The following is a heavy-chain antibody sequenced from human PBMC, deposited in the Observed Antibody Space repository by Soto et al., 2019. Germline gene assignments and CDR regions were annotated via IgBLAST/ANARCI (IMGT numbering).Heavy chain of an antibody. CDR2: IYSGGST. J-gene: IGHJ6*02. Sequence: GGSLRLSCAASGFTVSSNYMSWVRQAPGKGLEWVSVIYSGGSTYYADSVKGRFTISRDNSKNTLYLQMNSLRAEDTAVYYCARVMVAVAGTYYYYGMDVWGQGTTVPVSS. CDR1: GFTVSSNY. D-gene: IGHD6-19*01. CDR3: ARVMVAVAGTYYYYGMDV. V-gene: IGHV3-53*01.